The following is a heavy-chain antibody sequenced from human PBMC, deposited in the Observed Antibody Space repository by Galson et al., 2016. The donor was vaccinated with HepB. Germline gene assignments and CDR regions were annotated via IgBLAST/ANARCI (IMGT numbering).Heavy chain of an antibody. CDR2: TYYRSEWRY. J-gene: IGHJ4*02. CDR3: VKSVWLGRGFVS. CDR1: GDSVSNNIDG. V-gene: IGHV6-1*01. D-gene: IGHD6-19*01. Sequence: CAISGDSVSNNIDGWNWIRQSPSRGLEWLGRTYYRSEWRYDYAPSVQSRISINPDTSKNQFSLHLNSVTPEDTAVYYFVKSVWLGRGFVSWGQGTLVTVSS.